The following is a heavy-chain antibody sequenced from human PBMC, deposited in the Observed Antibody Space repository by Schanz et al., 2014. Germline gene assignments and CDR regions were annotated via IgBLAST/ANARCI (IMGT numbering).Heavy chain of an antibody. D-gene: IGHD3-10*01. CDR1: GFTVSSNH. CDR3: ARANYRRKINFDY. Sequence: EVQLLESGGGLVQPGGSLRLSCAVSGFTVSSNHMSWVRQAPGKGLEWVSVIYSGIGAYYADSVKDRFTVSRDNSKNTLYLQMNSLRAEDTAVYYCARANYRRKINFDYWGRGTLXTVSS. CDR2: IYSGIGA. J-gene: IGHJ4*02. V-gene: IGHV3-66*01.